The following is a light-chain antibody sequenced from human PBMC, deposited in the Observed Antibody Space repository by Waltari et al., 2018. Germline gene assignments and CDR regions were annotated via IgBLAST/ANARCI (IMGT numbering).Light chain of an antibody. CDR1: RSHIRTSYE. CDR3: QSYDSSLSGPV. CDR2: GNS. J-gene: IGLJ2*01. V-gene: IGLV1-40*01. Sequence: QSVLTQPPSVSGAPGQRVTITCTGTRSHIRTSYEVHRYHRLPGTAPKLLIYGNSNRPSGVPDRFSGSKSGTSASLAITGLQAEDEADYYCQSYDSSLSGPVFGGGTKLTVL.